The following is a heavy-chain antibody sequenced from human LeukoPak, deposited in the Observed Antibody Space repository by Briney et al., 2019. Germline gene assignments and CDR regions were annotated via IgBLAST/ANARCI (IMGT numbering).Heavy chain of an antibody. CDR1: GGSISSSSYY. Sequence: SETLSLTCTVSGGSISSSSYYWGWIRQPPGKGLEWIGNIYYSGRTYYNPSLKSRVTMSVDTPKNQFSLKLSSVTAADTAVYYCARGVTMIVVVIHDWYFDLWGRGTLVTVSS. CDR2: IYYSGRT. D-gene: IGHD3-22*01. J-gene: IGHJ2*01. V-gene: IGHV4-39*01. CDR3: ARGVTMIVVVIHDWYFDL.